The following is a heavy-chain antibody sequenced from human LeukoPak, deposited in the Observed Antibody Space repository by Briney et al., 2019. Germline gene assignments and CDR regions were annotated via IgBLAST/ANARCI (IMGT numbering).Heavy chain of an antibody. D-gene: IGHD3-10*01. Sequence: PSETLSLTCAVSGGSMSGHYWSWIRQTPGTTLEWIGYIYATGNTNYSPSLKGRVTISLDTSKNHFSLRLRSVTAADTALYYCARLFRRDYPDSGSSQYFHYIDVWGKGTTVVVSS. CDR2: IYATGNT. CDR3: ARLFRRDYPDSGSSQYFHYIDV. CDR1: GGSMSGHY. J-gene: IGHJ6*03. V-gene: IGHV4-4*09.